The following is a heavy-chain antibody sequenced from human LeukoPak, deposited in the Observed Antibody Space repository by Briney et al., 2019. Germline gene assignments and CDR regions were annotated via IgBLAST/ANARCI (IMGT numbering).Heavy chain of an antibody. V-gene: IGHV1-2*02. CDR2: INPNNGAT. Sequence: EASVKVSCKASGYTFTGYYMHWVRQAPGQGLEWMGWINPNNGATNYAQNFQGRVTMTRDTSISTAYMELSRVKSDDTAVYYCARDLGGLSITDGFDIWGQGTMVTVSS. J-gene: IGHJ3*02. CDR1: GYTFTGYY. D-gene: IGHD2-15*01. CDR3: ARDLGGLSITDGFDI.